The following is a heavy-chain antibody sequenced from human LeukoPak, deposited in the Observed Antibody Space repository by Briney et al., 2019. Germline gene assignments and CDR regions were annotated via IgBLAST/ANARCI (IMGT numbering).Heavy chain of an antibody. CDR3: ARGDIAAAGLEDY. Sequence: SETLSLTCAVSGGSISSSNWWSWVRQPPGKGLEWIGEIYHSGSTNYNPSLKSRVTISVDKSKNQFSLKLSSVTAADTAVYYCARGDIAAAGLEDYWGQGTLVTVSS. V-gene: IGHV4-4*02. D-gene: IGHD6-13*01. J-gene: IGHJ4*02. CDR1: GGSISSSNW. CDR2: IYHSGST.